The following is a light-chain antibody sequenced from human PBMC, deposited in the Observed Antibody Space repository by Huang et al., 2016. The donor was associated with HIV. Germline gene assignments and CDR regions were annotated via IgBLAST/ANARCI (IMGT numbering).Light chain of an antibody. CDR2: GAS. J-gene: IGKJ2*01. CDR1: ESILRN. CDR3: QQYNKWPPYT. Sequence: VMTQSPATLSVSPGERATLSCRASESILRNLAWYQQRPGQPPRLLIYGASVRPPGIPDRCRGSGSGTEFSLTISSLQSEDSAVYYCQQYNKWPPYTYGQGTKLEIK. V-gene: IGKV3-15*01.